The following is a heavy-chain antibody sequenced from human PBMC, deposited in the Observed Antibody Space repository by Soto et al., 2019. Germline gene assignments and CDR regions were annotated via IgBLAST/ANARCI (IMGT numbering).Heavy chain of an antibody. CDR3: AKDNGRFILVAGRLYHYNYGMDA. CDR1: GFTFDDYA. D-gene: IGHD6-19*01. CDR2: ISWNSGSI. J-gene: IGHJ6*02. Sequence: PGGSLRLSCAASGFTFDDYAMHWVRQAPGKGLEWVSGISWNSGSIGYADSVKGRFTISRDNAKNSLYLQMNSLRAEDTALYYCAKDNGRFILVAGRLYHYNYGMDAWGQGTTETVSS. V-gene: IGHV3-9*01.